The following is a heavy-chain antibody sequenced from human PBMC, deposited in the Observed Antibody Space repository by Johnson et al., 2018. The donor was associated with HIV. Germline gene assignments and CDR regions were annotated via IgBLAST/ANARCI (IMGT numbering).Heavy chain of an antibody. CDR1: GFTFSSYG. D-gene: IGHD2-15*01. Sequence: QVQLVESGGGVVQPGRSLRLSCAASGFTFSSYGMHWVRQAPGQGLVWVSRIIRDATTAIYADSVKGRFTISRANSKNPLYLQMNSLRAEDTAVYYCAKEGRGGAFDIWGQGTMVTVSS. V-gene: IGHV3-NL1*01. CDR3: AKEGRGGAFDI. CDR2: IIRDATTA. J-gene: IGHJ3*02.